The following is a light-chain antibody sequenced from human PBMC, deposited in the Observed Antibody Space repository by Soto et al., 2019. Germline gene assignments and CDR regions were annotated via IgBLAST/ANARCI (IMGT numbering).Light chain of an antibody. CDR2: SNN. Sequence: QSVLTQPPSASGTPGQRVTISCSGSSSNIGISAVNWYQHLPGTAPKVLIYSNNQRPSGVPDRFSGSKSGTSASLAISGLQSGDEADYLCAAWDDSLKAWVFGGGTKVTV. CDR3: AAWDDSLKAWV. CDR1: SSNIGISA. V-gene: IGLV1-44*01. J-gene: IGLJ3*02.